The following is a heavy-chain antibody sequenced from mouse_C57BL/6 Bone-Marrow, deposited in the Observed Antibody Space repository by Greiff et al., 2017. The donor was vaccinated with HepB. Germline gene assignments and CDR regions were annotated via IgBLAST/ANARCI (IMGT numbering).Heavy chain of an antibody. J-gene: IGHJ2*01. V-gene: IGHV1-69*01. Sequence: QVQLQQPGAELVMPGASVKLSCKASGYTFTSYWMHWVKQRPGQGLEWIGEIDPSDSYTNYNQKFKGESTLTVDKSSSTAYMQLSSLTSEDSAVYYCAVVTTVVAPFDYWGQGTTLTVSS. D-gene: IGHD1-1*01. CDR1: GYTFTSYW. CDR2: IDPSDSYT. CDR3: AVVTTVVAPFDY.